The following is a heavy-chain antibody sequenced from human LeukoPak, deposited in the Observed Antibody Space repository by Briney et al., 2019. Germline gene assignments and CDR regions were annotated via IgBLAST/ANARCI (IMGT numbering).Heavy chain of an antibody. J-gene: IGHJ4*02. Sequence: SGGSLRLSCAASGNYWMHWVRQVPGKGLVWVSHINSDGSWTSYADSVKGRFTISKDNAKNTEYLQMNSLRAEDAAVYYCVSFYETYWGRGTLVTVSS. CDR1: GNYW. V-gene: IGHV3-74*01. D-gene: IGHD2/OR15-2a*01. CDR3: VSFYETY. CDR2: INSDGSWT.